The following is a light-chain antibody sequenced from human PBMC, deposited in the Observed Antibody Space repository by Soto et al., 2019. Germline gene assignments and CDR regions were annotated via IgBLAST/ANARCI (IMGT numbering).Light chain of an antibody. Sequence: DIQMTQSPSSLSASLGDRVTITCQASQGINNYLNWYQQKPGKAHKXLIYDASNLETGVPSRFSGSGYGTHVIFTISSLQPEDSETYDGQQYDNRPLTFGGGTKVDIK. CDR2: DAS. CDR1: QGINNY. V-gene: IGKV1-33*01. J-gene: IGKJ4*01. CDR3: QQYDNRPLT.